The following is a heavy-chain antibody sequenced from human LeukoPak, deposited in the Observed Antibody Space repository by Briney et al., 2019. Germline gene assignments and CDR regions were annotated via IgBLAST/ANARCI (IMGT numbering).Heavy chain of an antibody. J-gene: IGHJ5*02. D-gene: IGHD6-13*01. CDR2: TYYRSKWYH. V-gene: IGHV6-1*01. CDR3: AREGDSSSVGWFDP. Sequence: SQTLSLTCVISGDSVSSNFGAWSWIRQSPSRGLEWLGRTYYRSKWYHDYAESVKSRITIYPDTSKNQFSLKLSSVTAADTAVYYCAREGDSSSVGWFDPWGQGTLVTVSS. CDR1: GDSVSSNFGA.